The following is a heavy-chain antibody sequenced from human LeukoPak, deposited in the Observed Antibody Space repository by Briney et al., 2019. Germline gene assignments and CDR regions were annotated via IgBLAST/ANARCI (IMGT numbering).Heavy chain of an antibody. CDR1: GFTLSTFN. D-gene: IGHD3-9*01. Sequence: GGPLSLSCEAPGFTLSTFNMHWAPQAQGKGLGWLAIVWYDGSDKYYADSVKGRFTVSRDNSKNTLYLQMNSLRADDTAVYYCARDLNREDFDYWGQGTLVAVSS. CDR3: ARDLNREDFDY. V-gene: IGHV3-33*01. J-gene: IGHJ4*02. CDR2: VWYDGSDK.